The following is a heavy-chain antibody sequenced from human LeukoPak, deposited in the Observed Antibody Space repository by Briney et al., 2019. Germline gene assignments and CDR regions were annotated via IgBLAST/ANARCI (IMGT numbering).Heavy chain of an antibody. Sequence: GGSLRLSCAASGFPFSSHAMSWVRQAPGKGLEWLGHINQEASRTDHADSVKGRFTISRDNSRNLLYLHMSSLRAEDTAVYYCAKYLSRAFDSWGQGILVSVSS. CDR3: AKYLSRAFDS. CDR1: GFPFSSHA. J-gene: IGHJ4*02. V-gene: IGHV3-7*01. D-gene: IGHD2/OR15-2a*01. CDR2: INQEASRT.